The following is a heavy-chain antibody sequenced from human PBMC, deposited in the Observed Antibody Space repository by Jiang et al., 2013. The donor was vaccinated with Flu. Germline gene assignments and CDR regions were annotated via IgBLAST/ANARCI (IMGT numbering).Heavy chain of an antibody. CDR3: ATSSHEVDS. J-gene: IGHJ4*02. D-gene: IGHD6-19*01. V-gene: IGHV7-4-1*02. CDR2: INTNTGNP. CDR1: GYTFPNYA. Sequence: ELKKPGASVKVSCRASGYTFPNYALNWVRQAPGQGPDWMGWINTNTGNPTYAQAFTGRFVFSLDTSVSTAYLQITSLKAEDTAVYYCATSSHEVDSWGQGTLVTVSS.